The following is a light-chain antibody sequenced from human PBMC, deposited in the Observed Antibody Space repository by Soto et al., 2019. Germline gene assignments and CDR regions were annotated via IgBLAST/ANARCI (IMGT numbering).Light chain of an antibody. CDR2: GAS. V-gene: IGKV3-15*01. J-gene: IGKJ5*01. Sequence: EIVMTQSPATLSVSPGERATLSCRASQSVSSNLAWYQQKPGQAPRLLIYGASTRATGIPARFRGSGSGTEFSLTISSLQPEDFAVYYCQQYNNWPPITFGQGTRLEIK. CDR3: QQYNNWPPIT. CDR1: QSVSSN.